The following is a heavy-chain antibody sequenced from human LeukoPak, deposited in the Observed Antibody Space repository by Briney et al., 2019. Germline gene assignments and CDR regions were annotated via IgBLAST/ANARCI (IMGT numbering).Heavy chain of an antibody. J-gene: IGHJ3*02. Sequence: SETLSLTCTVSGGSIISYYWSWIRRPPGKGLECIGYIHYSGNTNYNPSLKSRVTISVDTSKNQFSLKLSSVTAADTAVYYCARHLDYDTSGDAFDIWGQGTMVTVSS. V-gene: IGHV4-59*08. CDR3: ARHLDYDTSGDAFDI. CDR2: IHYSGNT. D-gene: IGHD3-22*01. CDR1: GGSIISYY.